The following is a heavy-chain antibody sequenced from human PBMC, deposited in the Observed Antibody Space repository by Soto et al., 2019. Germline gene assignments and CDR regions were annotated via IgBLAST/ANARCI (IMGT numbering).Heavy chain of an antibody. J-gene: IGHJ6*02. Sequence: ASVKVSCKSSGYTFLNYYVHWVRQAPGQGLEWMGLINPSGGRTIYPQKFQGRVTMTRDTSTSTVYVELSSLRSDDTGVFYRAREKASTSLLTHYYYAMDVWGQGTTVTVSS. CDR3: AREKASTSLLTHYYYAMDV. CDR2: INPSGGRT. CDR1: GYTFLNYY. V-gene: IGHV1-46*01.